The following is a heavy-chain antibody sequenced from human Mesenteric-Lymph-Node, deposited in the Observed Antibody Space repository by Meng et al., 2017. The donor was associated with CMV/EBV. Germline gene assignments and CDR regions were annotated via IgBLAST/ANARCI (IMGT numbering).Heavy chain of an antibody. Sequence: ASVKVSCKASGYTFTSYDLNWVRQAPGQGLEWMGRISSDTGDTNYAQNLQGRVTMTTDTSTSTTYMDLRSLRSDDTAVYYCARLYCSSTSCYTGIDYWGQGTLVTVSS. CDR3: ARLYCSSTSCYTGIDY. CDR2: ISSDTGDT. V-gene: IGHV1-18*01. CDR1: GYTFTSYD. J-gene: IGHJ4*02. D-gene: IGHD2-2*02.